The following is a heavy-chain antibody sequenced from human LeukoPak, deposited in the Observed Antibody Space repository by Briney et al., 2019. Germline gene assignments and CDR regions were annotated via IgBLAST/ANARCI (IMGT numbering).Heavy chain of an antibody. CDR2: IYSGGST. CDR3: ASHSSGWSPHFDY. Sequence: GGSLRLSCAASGFSFSSYAMIWVRQAPGKGLEWVSVIYSGGSTYYADSVKGRFTISRDNSKNTLYLQMNSLRAEDTAVYYCASHSSGWSPHFDYWGQGTLVTVSS. J-gene: IGHJ4*02. CDR1: GFSFSSYA. D-gene: IGHD6-19*01. V-gene: IGHV3-66*04.